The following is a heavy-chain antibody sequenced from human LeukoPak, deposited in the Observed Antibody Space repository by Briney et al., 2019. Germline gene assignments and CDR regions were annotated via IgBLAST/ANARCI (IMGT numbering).Heavy chain of an antibody. Sequence: PGGSLRLSCAASGFTFSSYWMHWVRQAPGKGLAWVSRINSDGSSTIYADSVKGRFTISRDNAKNTLYLQMNSLRAEDTAVYYCARGAARLGSDYWGQGTLFTVSS. CDR3: ARGAARLGSDY. CDR1: GFTFSSYW. CDR2: INSDGSST. V-gene: IGHV3-74*01. D-gene: IGHD6-6*01. J-gene: IGHJ4*02.